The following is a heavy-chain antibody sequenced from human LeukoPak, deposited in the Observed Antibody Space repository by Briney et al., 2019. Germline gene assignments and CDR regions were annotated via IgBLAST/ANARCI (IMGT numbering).Heavy chain of an antibody. V-gene: IGHV3-23*01. CDR2: ISGSGGST. J-gene: IGHJ4*02. Sequence: RGSLRLSCAASGFTFSSYAMSWVRQAPGKGLEWVSAISGSGGSTYYADTVKGRFTISRDNSKKTLYLQMNSLRAEDTAVYYCAKGGSCSGGSCYLWGQGTLVTVSS. D-gene: IGHD2-15*01. CDR1: GFTFSSYA. CDR3: AKGGSCSGGSCYL.